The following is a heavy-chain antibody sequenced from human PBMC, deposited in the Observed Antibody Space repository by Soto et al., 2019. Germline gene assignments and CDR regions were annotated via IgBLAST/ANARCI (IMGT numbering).Heavy chain of an antibody. CDR1: GYTLTELS. Sequence: SVNVSCKVSGYTLTELSMHWVLQAPGKGLEWMGGFDPEDGETIYAQKFQGRVTMTEDTSTDTAYMELSSLRSEDTAVYYCATVGRGWGKVNAFDILGQGTMVIVSS. D-gene: IGHD3-16*01. CDR3: ATVGRGWGKVNAFDI. CDR2: FDPEDGET. V-gene: IGHV1-24*01. J-gene: IGHJ3*02.